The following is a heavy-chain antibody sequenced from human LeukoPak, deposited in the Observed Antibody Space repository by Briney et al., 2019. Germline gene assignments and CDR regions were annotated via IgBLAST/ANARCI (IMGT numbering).Heavy chain of an antibody. CDR1: GFTFSSYW. CDR3: ARGHIIAVAGWRYFDY. J-gene: IGHJ4*02. V-gene: IGHV3-7*01. Sequence: GGSLRLSCAASGFTFSSYWMSWVRQAPGKGLEWVANIKQDGSEKYYVDSVKGRFTISRDNAKNSLYLQMNSLRAEDTAVYYCARGHIIAVAGWRYFDYWGQGTLVTVSS. D-gene: IGHD6-19*01. CDR2: IKQDGSEK.